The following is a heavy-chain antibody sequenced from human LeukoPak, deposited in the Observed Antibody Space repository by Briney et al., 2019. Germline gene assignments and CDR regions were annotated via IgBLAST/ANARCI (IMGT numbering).Heavy chain of an antibody. CDR3: ARTWIQLWSISGGFDY. CDR1: GGTFSSYA. CDR2: IIPIFGTA. D-gene: IGHD5-18*01. J-gene: IGHJ4*02. Sequence: SVKVSCKASGGTFSSYAISWVRQAPGQGLEWMGVIIPIFGTANYAQKFQGRVTITADESTSTAYMELSSLRSEDTAVYYCARTWIQLWSISGGFDYWGQGTLVTVSS. V-gene: IGHV1-69*13.